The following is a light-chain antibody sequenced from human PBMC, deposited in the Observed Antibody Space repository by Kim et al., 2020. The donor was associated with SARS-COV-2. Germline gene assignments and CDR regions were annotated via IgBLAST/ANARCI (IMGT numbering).Light chain of an antibody. J-gene: IGLJ1*01. CDR2: HNS. CDR3: QSYDSSLSGV. Sequence: QSVLTQPPSVSGAPGQRVTISCTGSSSNIGADNDVHWYQQLPGTAPKLLIHHNSNRPSGVPDRFSGSKSGASASLAITGLQPEDEADYYCQSYDSSLSGVFGTGTKVTVL. V-gene: IGLV1-40*01. CDR1: SSNIGADND.